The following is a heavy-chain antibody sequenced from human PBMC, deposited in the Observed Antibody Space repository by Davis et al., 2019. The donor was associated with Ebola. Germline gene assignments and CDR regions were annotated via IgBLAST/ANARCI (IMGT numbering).Heavy chain of an antibody. CDR2: IYYSGTT. Sequence: SETLSLTCTVSGGSISSYCWSWIRQHPGKGLEYIGYIYYSGTTYYNPSLKSRVTISVDKSKNQFSLKLSSVTAADTAVYYCARAMVTMVSFAFDIWGQGSLVTVSS. V-gene: IGHV4-59*12. CDR1: GGSISSYC. CDR3: ARAMVTMVSFAFDI. J-gene: IGHJ4*02. D-gene: IGHD3-10*01.